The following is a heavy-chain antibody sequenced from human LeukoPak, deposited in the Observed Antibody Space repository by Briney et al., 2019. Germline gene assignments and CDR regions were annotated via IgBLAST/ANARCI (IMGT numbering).Heavy chain of an antibody. CDR3: ARVQRPLDGADY. CDR2: INPNSGGT. Sequence: ASVKVSCKASGYTFTGYYMHWVRQAPGQGLEWMGWINPNSGGTNYAQKFQGRVTMTRDTSISAVYMELSRLRSDDTAVYYCARVQRPLDGADYWGQGTLVTVSS. V-gene: IGHV1-2*02. D-gene: IGHD1-1*01. J-gene: IGHJ4*02. CDR1: GYTFTGYY.